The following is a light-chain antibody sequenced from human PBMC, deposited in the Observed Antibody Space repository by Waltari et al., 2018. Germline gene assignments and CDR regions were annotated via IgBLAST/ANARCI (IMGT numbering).Light chain of an antibody. CDR2: DAS. J-gene: IGKJ1*01. CDR1: QSINNW. CDR3: QQYNSFWT. V-gene: IGKV1-5*01. Sequence: DIQMTQSPSTLPASAGDRVTITCRASQSINNWLAWFQQKPGKAPKLLIYDASSLESGVPSRFSGSGSGTEFTLTISSLQPDDFATYYCQQYNSFWTFGQGTKVEIK.